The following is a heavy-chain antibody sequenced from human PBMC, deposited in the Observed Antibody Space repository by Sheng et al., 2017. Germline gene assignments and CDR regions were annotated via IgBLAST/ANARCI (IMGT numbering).Heavy chain of an antibody. Sequence: EVQLVESGGGLVQPGGSLRLSCAAFGFTFSTYAMSWVRQAPGKGLELVSTFSDRGGSTHSADSVKGRFTISRDNSKNTLYLQMYSLRAEDTAVYYCARGHVLTGYFDYWGQGTLVTVSS. CDR3: ARGHVLTGYFDY. CDR1: GFTFSTYA. D-gene: IGHD3-9*01. CDR2: FSDRGGST. V-gene: IGHV3-23*04. J-gene: IGHJ4*02.